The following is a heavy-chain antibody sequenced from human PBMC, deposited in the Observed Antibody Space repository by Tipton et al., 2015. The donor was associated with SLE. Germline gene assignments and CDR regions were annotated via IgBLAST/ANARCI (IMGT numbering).Heavy chain of an antibody. D-gene: IGHD6-6*01. V-gene: IGHV4-39*07. J-gene: IGHJ4*02. CDR3: AREGISSESVDY. CDR2: IHYSGTS. Sequence: LRLSCTVSGASISDSSYFWAWIRQPPGEGLHWIGSIHYSGTSYYNPSLNSRVTISLDTSKNQFSLKLSSVTAADTAVYYCAREGISSESVDYWGQGTLVTVSS. CDR1: GASISDSSYF.